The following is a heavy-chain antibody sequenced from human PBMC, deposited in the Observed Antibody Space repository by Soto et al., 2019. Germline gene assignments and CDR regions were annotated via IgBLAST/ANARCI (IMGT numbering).Heavy chain of an antibody. D-gene: IGHD2-2*01. CDR3: ARGPGGYCSSTSCYSFVYFDY. Sequence: QVQLVQSGAEVKKPGSSVKVSCKASGGTFSSYAISWVRQAPGQGLEWMGGIIPIFGTANYAQKFQGRVTITADGSTSTAYMELRSLRSEDTAVYYCARGPGGYCSSTSCYSFVYFDYWGQGTLVTVSS. CDR2: IIPIFGTA. CDR1: GGTFSSYA. J-gene: IGHJ4*02. V-gene: IGHV1-69*01.